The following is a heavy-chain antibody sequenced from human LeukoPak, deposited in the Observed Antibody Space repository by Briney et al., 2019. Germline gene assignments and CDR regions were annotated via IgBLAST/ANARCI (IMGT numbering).Heavy chain of an antibody. J-gene: IGHJ4*02. Sequence: GGSLRLSCAASGFTFSSFWMTWVRQAPGKGLEWVATIKSDGSEKFYVDSVKGRFTISRDNAKNSLYLQMNSLRVEDTAVYYCARGGRVGASDYWGRGTLVTVSS. CDR2: IKSDGSEK. CDR3: ARGGRVGASDY. V-gene: IGHV3-7*01. D-gene: IGHD1-26*01. CDR1: GFTFSSFW.